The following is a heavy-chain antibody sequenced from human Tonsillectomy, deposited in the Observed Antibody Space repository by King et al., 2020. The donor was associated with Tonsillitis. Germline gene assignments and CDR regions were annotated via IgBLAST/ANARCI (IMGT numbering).Heavy chain of an antibody. D-gene: IGHD3-16*01. CDR2: IHFIGST. Sequence: VQLQESGPGLVKPSETLSLTCTVSGDSISTYYWSWIRQPPGKGLEWIGYIHFIGSTNYNPSLESRVTISVETSKKQSSLKLRSVTAADTAVYYCARGSRQGWGSGLTFDSWGQGTLVTVSS. CDR1: GDSISTYY. V-gene: IGHV4-59*01. J-gene: IGHJ4*02. CDR3: ARGSRQGWGSGLTFDS.